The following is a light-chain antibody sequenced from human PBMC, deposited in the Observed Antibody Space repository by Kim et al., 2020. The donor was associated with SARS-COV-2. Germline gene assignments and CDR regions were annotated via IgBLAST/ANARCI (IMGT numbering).Light chain of an antibody. J-gene: IGLJ1*01. Sequence: ELTQPPSASGTPGQRVTISCSGSSSNIGSNTVNWYQQLPGTAPKLLIYSNNQRPSGVPDRFSGSKSGTSASLAISGLQSEDEADYYCAAWDDSLNAYYVFGTGTKVTVL. CDR2: SNN. CDR1: SSNIGSNT. CDR3: AAWDDSLNAYYV. V-gene: IGLV1-44*01.